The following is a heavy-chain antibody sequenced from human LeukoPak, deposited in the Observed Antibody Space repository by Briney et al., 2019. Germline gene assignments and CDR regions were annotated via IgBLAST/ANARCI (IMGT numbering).Heavy chain of an antibody. CDR1: GFTFSSYA. CDR3: AKPMAGYFFDY. V-gene: IGHV3-30*18. Sequence: PGRSLRLSCAASGFTFSSYAMHWVRQAPGKGLEWVALISPDVSNEYYADSVKGRFTISRDDSKNTLYLQMNSLGAEDTAVYYCAKPMAGYFFDYWGQGALVTVSS. J-gene: IGHJ4*02. D-gene: IGHD6-19*01. CDR2: ISPDVSNE.